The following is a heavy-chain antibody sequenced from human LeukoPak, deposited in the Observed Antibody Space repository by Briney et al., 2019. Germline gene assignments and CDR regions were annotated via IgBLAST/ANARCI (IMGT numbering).Heavy chain of an antibody. V-gene: IGHV4-59*08. CDR3: ARHPQGLRYFDN. CDR2: IYYSGRDT. Sequence: SETLSLTCSVSGDSINNYYWSWIRQPPGKGLEWIAYIYYSGRDTNYSPSLKSRLTISVDTSKQQFSLSLRSVTAADTAVYYCARHPQGLRYFDNWGQGILVIVSS. CDR1: GDSINNYY. J-gene: IGHJ4*02.